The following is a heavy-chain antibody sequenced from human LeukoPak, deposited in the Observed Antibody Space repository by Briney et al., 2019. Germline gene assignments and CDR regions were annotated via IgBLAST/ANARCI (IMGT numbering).Heavy chain of an antibody. CDR2: IIPIFGTA. V-gene: IGHV1-69*13. D-gene: IGHD5-24*01. J-gene: IGHJ5*02. Sequence: SVKVSCKASGGTFSSYAISWVRQAPGQGLEWMGGIIPIFGTANYAQRFQGRVTITADESTSTAYMELSSLRSEDTAVYYCARAAIPDPRRDGYNWGFDPWGQGTLVTVSS. CDR1: GGTFSSYA. CDR3: ARAAIPDPRRDGYNWGFDP.